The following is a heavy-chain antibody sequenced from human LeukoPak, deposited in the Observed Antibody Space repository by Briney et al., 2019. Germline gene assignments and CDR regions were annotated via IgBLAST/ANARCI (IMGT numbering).Heavy chain of an antibody. V-gene: IGHV3-23*01. Sequence: GSLRLSCAASGFTFSSYATSWVRQAPGKGLEWVSAISGSGGSTYYADSVKGRFTISRDNSKNTLYLQMNSLRAEDTAVYYCANVGKDYYDSSGYYSFVGRFDYWGQGTLVTVSS. CDR3: ANVGKDYYDSSGYYSFVGRFDY. D-gene: IGHD3-22*01. CDR1: GFTFSSYA. J-gene: IGHJ4*02. CDR2: ISGSGGST.